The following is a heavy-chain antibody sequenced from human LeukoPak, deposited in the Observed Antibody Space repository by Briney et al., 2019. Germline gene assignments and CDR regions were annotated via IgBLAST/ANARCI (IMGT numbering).Heavy chain of an antibody. CDR2: IYYSGST. CDR3: ARGYTAMVMDY. V-gene: IGHV4-59*01. CDR1: GGFISSNY. D-gene: IGHD5-18*01. J-gene: IGHJ4*02. Sequence: SETLSLTCTVSGGFISSNYWSWIRQPPGKGLEWIGYIYYSGSTSYNPSLKSRVTISVDTSKNQFSLKLSSVTAADTAVYYCARGYTAMVMDYWGQGTLVTVSS.